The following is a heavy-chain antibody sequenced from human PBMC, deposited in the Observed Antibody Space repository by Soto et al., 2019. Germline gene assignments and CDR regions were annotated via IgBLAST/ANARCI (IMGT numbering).Heavy chain of an antibody. V-gene: IGHV1-58*01. Sequence: SVKVSCKTSGFTFTRSAVQWVRQARGQRLEWIGWIVVGSGNTNYAQKFQERVTITRDMSTSTAYMELSSLRSEDTAVYYCAAVSHVLRFLEWLPAYGMDVWGQGTTVTVSS. CDR2: IVVGSGNT. D-gene: IGHD3-3*01. CDR3: AAVSHVLRFLEWLPAYGMDV. CDR1: GFTFTRSA. J-gene: IGHJ6*02.